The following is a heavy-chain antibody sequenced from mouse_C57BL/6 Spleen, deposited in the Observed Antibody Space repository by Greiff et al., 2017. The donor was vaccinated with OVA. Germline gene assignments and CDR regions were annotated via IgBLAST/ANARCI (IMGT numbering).Heavy chain of an antibody. CDR2: ISYSGST. CDR1: GYSITSDY. V-gene: IGHV3-8*01. CDR3: ASSTTVVYWYFDV. D-gene: IGHD1-1*01. J-gene: IGHJ1*03. Sequence: VQLKESGPGLAKPSQTLSLTCSVTGYSITSDYWNWIRKFPGHKLEYMGYISYSGSTYYNPSLKSRISITRDTSKNQYYLQLNSVTAEDTATYYCASSTTVVYWYFDVWGTGTTGTVSS.